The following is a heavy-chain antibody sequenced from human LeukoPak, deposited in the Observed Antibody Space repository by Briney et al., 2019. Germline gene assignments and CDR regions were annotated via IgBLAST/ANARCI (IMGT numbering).Heavy chain of an antibody. CDR1: GFTFSSYA. D-gene: IGHD6-19*01. CDR2: ISSSGSTR. CDR3: AREIVSAVAGNFDY. J-gene: IGHJ4*02. Sequence: PGGSLRLSCAASGFTFSSYAMNWVRQAPGKGLEWVSYISSSGSTRTYADSVKGRFTISRDNAKNSLYLEMNSLRAEDTAVYYCAREIVSAVAGNFDYWGQGTLVTVSS. V-gene: IGHV3-48*03.